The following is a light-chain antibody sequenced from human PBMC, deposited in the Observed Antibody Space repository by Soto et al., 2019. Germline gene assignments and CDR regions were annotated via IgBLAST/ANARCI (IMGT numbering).Light chain of an antibody. V-gene: IGLV2-14*01. Sequence: QSVLTQPTSESGYPGQSFTISCTEPSSDVGGYDYVSWYQLHTGKGPKLMVFEVSNRPSGVSYRFSGSKSGNTASLTISGLQAEDEADYFCSSYSISTADLFGTGTKVTVL. CDR2: EVS. CDR3: SSYSISTADL. J-gene: IGLJ1*01. CDR1: SSDVGGYDY.